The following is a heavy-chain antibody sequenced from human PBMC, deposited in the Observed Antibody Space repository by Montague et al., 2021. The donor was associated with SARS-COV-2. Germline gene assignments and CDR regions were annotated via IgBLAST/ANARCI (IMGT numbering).Heavy chain of an antibody. CDR3: AKEGSAFSSSWFDC. D-gene: IGHD6-13*01. CDR1: GFTFSDYG. Sequence: SLRLSCAASGFTFSDYGMQWVRQSPDKGLEWVAVVAHDGSVKKXXXPXXGRFTISRDNSQKTVSLQMDSLRVEDSGVYYCAKEGSAFSSSWFDCWGQGALVTVSS. V-gene: IGHV3-30*18. CDR2: VAHDGSVK. J-gene: IGHJ4*02.